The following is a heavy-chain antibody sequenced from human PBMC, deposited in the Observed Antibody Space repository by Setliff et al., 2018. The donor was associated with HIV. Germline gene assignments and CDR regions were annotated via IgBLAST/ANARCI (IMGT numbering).Heavy chain of an antibody. CDR3: ARAITFHDAFDI. V-gene: IGHV4-59*08. CDR1: GGSISSYY. J-gene: IGHJ3*02. D-gene: IGHD1-20*01. CDR2: IYNSGRT. Sequence: SETLSLTCTVSGGSISSYYWSWIRQPPGKGLEWIGYIYNSGRTNYSPSLKSRVTISVDTSKKQFSLKLSSVTAADTAVYYCARAITFHDAFDIWGQGTMVTVS.